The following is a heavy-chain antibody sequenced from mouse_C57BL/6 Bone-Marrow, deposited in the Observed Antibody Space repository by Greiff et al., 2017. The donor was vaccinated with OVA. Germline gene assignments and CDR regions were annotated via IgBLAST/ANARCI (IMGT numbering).Heavy chain of an antibody. Sequence: EVQVVESGGDLVKPGGSLKLSCAASGFTFSSYGMSWVRQTPDKRLEWVATISSGGSYTYYPDSVKGRFTISRDNAKNTLYLQMSSLKSEDTAMYYCASSNWEEFAYWGQGTLVTVSA. CDR3: ASSNWEEFAY. J-gene: IGHJ3*01. V-gene: IGHV5-6*01. CDR1: GFTFSSYG. D-gene: IGHD4-1*01. CDR2: ISSGGSYT.